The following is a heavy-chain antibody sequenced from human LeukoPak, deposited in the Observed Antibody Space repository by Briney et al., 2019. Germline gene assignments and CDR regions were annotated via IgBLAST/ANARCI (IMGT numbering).Heavy chain of an antibody. D-gene: IGHD4-23*01. CDR3: ARQSHYGGNSDAFDI. V-gene: IGHV4-59*08. CDR1: GGSFSSYY. CDR2: IYYSGST. J-gene: IGHJ3*02. Sequence: PSETLSLTCAVYGGSFSSYYWSWIRQPPGKGLEWIGYIYYSGSTNYNPSLKSRVTISVDTSKNQFSLKLSSVTAADTAVYYCARQSHYGGNSDAFDIWGQGTMVTVSS.